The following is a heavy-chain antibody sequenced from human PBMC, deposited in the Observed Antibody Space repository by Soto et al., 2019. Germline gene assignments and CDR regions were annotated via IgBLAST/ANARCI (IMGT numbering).Heavy chain of an antibody. CDR1: VFTFADYS. J-gene: IGHJ4*02. CDR2: IRSKAYDGTT. Sequence: CMMMSTTASVFTFADYSLTWFRPAPGKGLEWMGFIRSKAYDGTTEYAASVKGRFTISRDDSKSIAYLQMNSLKTEDTAVYYCTRSGRVVFDYWGQGTLVTVSS. V-gene: IGHV3-49*03. CDR3: TRSGRVVFDY. D-gene: IGHD2-2*01.